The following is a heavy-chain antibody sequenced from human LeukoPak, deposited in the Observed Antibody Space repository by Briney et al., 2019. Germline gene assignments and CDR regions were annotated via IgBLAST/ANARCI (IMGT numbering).Heavy chain of an antibody. CDR2: INHSGST. Sequence: SETLSLTCAVYGGSFSGYYWSWIRQPPGKGLEWIGEINHSGSTNYNPSLKSRVTISVDTSKNQFSLKLSSVTAADTAVYYCARALHPIDYWGQGTLVAVSS. J-gene: IGHJ4*02. V-gene: IGHV4-34*01. CDR1: GGSFSGYY. CDR3: ARALHPIDY. D-gene: IGHD4-11*01.